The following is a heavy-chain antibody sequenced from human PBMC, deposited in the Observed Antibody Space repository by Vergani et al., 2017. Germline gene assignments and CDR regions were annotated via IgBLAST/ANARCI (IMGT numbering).Heavy chain of an antibody. D-gene: IGHD6-13*01. CDR3: ASRDSSSWYLGYYYYYGMDV. CDR2: MNPNSGNT. J-gene: IGHJ6*02. CDR1: GYTFTSYD. V-gene: IGHV1-8*01. Sequence: QVQLVQSGAEVKKPGASVKVSCKASGYTFTSYDINWVRQATGQGLEWMGWMNPNSGNTGYAQKFQGRVTMTRNTSIRTAYMERSSLRSEDTAVYYCASRDSSSWYLGYYYYYGMDVWGQGTTVTVSS.